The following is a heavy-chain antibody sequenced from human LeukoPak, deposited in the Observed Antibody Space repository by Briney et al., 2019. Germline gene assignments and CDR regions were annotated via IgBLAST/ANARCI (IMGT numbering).Heavy chain of an antibody. Sequence: SETLSLTCTLSGGSISSYYWSWIRQPPGKGREWIGYIYYSGSTNCNPSVKSRVAMSVDTSKKQFSLKLSSLTAADTAVYYGARGGTAVIAPYAFDIWGQGTMVTVSS. D-gene: IGHD4-23*01. CDR1: GGSISSYY. J-gene: IGHJ3*02. CDR3: ARGGTAVIAPYAFDI. CDR2: IYYSGST. V-gene: IGHV4-59*01.